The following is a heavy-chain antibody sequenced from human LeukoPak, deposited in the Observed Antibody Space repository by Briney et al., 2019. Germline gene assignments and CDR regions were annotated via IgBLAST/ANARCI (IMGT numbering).Heavy chain of an antibody. CDR1: GFTFSSYS. V-gene: IGHV3-21*01. CDR3: ARGLHLSDSNPYYFDY. J-gene: IGHJ4*02. D-gene: IGHD4-4*01. Sequence: GGSLRLSCAASGFTFSSYSMNWVRQAPGKGLEWVSSISSSSSYIYYADSVKGRFTISRDNAKNSLYLQMNSLRAEDTAVYYCARGLHLSDSNPYYFDYWGQGTLVTVSS. CDR2: ISSSSSYI.